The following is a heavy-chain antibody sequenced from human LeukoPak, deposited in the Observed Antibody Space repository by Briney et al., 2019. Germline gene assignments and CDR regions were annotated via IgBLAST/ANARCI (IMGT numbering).Heavy chain of an antibody. CDR1: GFIFNNYA. V-gene: IGHV3-23*01. CDR3: AKGAYDYIEIAYFDY. Sequence: GGSLRLSCVASGFIFNNYAMNWVRQAPGKGLEWVSLIIGSSGSTFYADSVKGRFTISRDKSKNTLYLQMNSLRAEDTAVYYCAKGAYDYIEIAYFDYWGQGSLVTVSS. CDR2: IIGSSGST. D-gene: IGHD5-12*01. J-gene: IGHJ4*02.